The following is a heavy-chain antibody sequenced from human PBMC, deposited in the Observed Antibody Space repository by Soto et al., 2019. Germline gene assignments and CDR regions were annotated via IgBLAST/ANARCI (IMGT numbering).Heavy chain of an antibody. D-gene: IGHD6-6*01. V-gene: IGHV3-11*06. CDR2: ISSSSSYT. Sequence: GGSLRLSCAASGFTFSDYYMSWIRQAPGKGLEWVSYISSSSSYTNYADSVKGRFTISRDNAKNSLYLQMNSLRAEDTAVYYCARVGSSSSPYFDYWGQGTLVTVSS. CDR3: ARVGSSSSPYFDY. J-gene: IGHJ4*02. CDR1: GFTFSDYY.